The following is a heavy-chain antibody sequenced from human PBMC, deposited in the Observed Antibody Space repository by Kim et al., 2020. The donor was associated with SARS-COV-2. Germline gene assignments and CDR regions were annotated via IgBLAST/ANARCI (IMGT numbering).Heavy chain of an antibody. J-gene: IGHJ6*02. Sequence: KYYADSVKGRFTISRDNSKNTLYLQMTSLRAEDTAVYYCARGASYYYGMDVWGQGTTVTVSS. CDR3: ARGASYYYGMDV. CDR2: K. V-gene: IGHV3-33*01.